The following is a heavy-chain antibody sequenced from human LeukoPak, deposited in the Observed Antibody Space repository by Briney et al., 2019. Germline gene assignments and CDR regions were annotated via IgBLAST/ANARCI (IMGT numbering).Heavy chain of an antibody. CDR3: GTVFDH. J-gene: IGHJ4*02. D-gene: IGHD1-14*01. CDR1: GFTVSSNY. V-gene: IGHV3-23*01. CDR2: ISGSGGST. Sequence: GGSLRLSCAASGFTVSSNYMSWVRQAPGKGLEWVSAISGSGGSTYYADSVKGRFTISRDNAKNTVSLQMNSLKAEDTAVYYCGTVFDHWGPGILVTVSS.